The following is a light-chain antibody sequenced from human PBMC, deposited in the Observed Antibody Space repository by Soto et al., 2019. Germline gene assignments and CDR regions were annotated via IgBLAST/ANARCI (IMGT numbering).Light chain of an antibody. Sequence: DIQMSQSPSSLSASVGDRVTITCQASLGISTYLNWYQHKPGKPPKLLIYDASNLETGVPSRVSGSKSGTAFTFPITSLQPEDIATYYCQQYDNLPFSFGGGTKVEIK. CDR1: LGISTY. CDR3: QQYDNLPFS. CDR2: DAS. J-gene: IGKJ4*01. V-gene: IGKV1-33*01.